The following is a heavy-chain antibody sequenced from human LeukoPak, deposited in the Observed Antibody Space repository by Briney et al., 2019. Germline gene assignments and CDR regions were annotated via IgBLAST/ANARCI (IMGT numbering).Heavy chain of an antibody. CDR1: GYNLTELS. CDR2: FDPGDGAM. D-gene: IGHD3-9*01. V-gene: IGHV1-24*01. CDR3: SAGGFYDLLPY. Sequence: ASVKVSCKVSGYNLTELSMHWVRQAPGKGLEWMGGFDPGDGAMVYAQRFQGRVTMTEDTSTDTVYMELSSLKSEETAVYYCSAGGFYDLLPYWGQGTLVTVSS. J-gene: IGHJ4*02.